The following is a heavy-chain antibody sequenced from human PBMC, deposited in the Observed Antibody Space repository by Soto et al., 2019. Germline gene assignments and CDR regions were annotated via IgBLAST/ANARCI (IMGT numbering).Heavy chain of an antibody. CDR3: AAGDYLTVCSDREIKWFDP. D-gene: IGHD2-21*02. J-gene: IGHJ5*02. CDR1: SGSISSYY. V-gene: IGHV4-59*01. Sequence: SETLSLTCTVSSGSISSYYWRWIRQPPGKGLEWIGYIHYTGNTNSNPSLKGRVTLSIDPSWNQISLKLRSVTAADTAVYYCAAGDYLTVCSDREIKWFDPWGQGTLVTVS. CDR2: IHYTGNT.